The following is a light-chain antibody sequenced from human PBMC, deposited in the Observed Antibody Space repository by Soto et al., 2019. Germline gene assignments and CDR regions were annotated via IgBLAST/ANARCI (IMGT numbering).Light chain of an antibody. J-gene: IGKJ1*01. Sequence: DIQMTQSPSTLSASVGDRVTITCRASQSISNRLAWYQQKPGKAPKVLIYDASSLESGVPSRFSGSGSGTEFILTISSPQPDDFASYCCQHYGGMWTCGQGTKVEMK. CDR2: DAS. CDR1: QSISNR. CDR3: QHYGGMWT. V-gene: IGKV1-5*01.